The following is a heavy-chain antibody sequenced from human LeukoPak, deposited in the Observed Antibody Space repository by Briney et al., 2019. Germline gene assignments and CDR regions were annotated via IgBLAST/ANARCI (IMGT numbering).Heavy chain of an antibody. J-gene: IGHJ4*02. D-gene: IGHD2-15*01. Sequence: GGSLRLSCAASGFTFSNYWMSWVRQAPGKGLEWVANINQDGSEKYYADSVKGRFTISRDNAKNSLYLQMNSLRAEDTAVYFCARPELPGWSVLFDFWGQGTLVTVSS. CDR3: ARPELPGWSVLFDF. V-gene: IGHV3-7*01. CDR1: GFTFSNYW. CDR2: INQDGSEK.